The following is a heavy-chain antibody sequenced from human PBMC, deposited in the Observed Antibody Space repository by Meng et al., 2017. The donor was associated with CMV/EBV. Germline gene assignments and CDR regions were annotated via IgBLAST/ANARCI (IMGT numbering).Heavy chain of an antibody. J-gene: IGHJ6*02. CDR3: AKEAGRYSGYDFGSYYYYYDMDV. CDR2: IWYDGSNK. Sequence: GGSLRLSCAASGFTFSSYGMHWVRQAPGKGLEWVAVIWYDGSNKYYADSVKGRFTISRDNSKNTLYLQMNSLRAEDTAVYYCAKEAGRYSGYDFGSYYYYYDMDVWGQGTTVTVSS. V-gene: IGHV3-33*06. CDR1: GFTFSSYG. D-gene: IGHD5-12*01.